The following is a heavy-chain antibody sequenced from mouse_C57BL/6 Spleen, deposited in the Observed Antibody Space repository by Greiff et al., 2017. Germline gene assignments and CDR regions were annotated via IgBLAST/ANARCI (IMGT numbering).Heavy chain of an antibody. Sequence: VQLQQPGAELVKPGASVKMSCKASGYTFTSYWITWVKQRPGQGLEWIGDIYPGSGSTNYNEKFKSKATLTVDTSSSTAYMQLSSLTSEDSAVYYGVITTVVATGYYAMDYWGQGTSVTVSS. J-gene: IGHJ4*01. V-gene: IGHV1-55*01. D-gene: IGHD1-1*01. CDR2: IYPGSGST. CDR1: GYTFTSYW. CDR3: VITTVVATGYYAMDY.